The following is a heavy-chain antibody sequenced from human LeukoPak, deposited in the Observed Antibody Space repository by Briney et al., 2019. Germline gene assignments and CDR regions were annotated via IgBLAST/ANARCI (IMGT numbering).Heavy chain of an antibody. D-gene: IGHD6-6*01. V-gene: IGHV4-59*01. Sequence: PSETLSLTCAVYGGSFSGYYWSWIRQPPGKGLEWIGYIYYSGSTNYNPSLKSRVTISVDTSKNQFSLKLSSVTAADTAVYYCAMYSSSRYFDYWGQGTLVTVSS. CDR3: AMYSSSRYFDY. CDR1: GGSFSGYY. J-gene: IGHJ4*02. CDR2: IYYSGST.